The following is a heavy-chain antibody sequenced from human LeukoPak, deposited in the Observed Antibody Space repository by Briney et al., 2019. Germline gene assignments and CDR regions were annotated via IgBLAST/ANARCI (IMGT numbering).Heavy chain of an antibody. V-gene: IGHV1-69*13. CDR3: ARVKGSRDYICGSYDY. CDR1: GGTFSSYA. D-gene: IGHD3-16*01. J-gene: IGHJ4*02. CDR2: IIPIFGTA. Sequence: SVKVSCKASGGTFSSYAISWVRQAPGQGLEWMGGIIPIFGTANYAQKFQGRVTITADESTSTAYMELSSLRSEDTAVYYCARVKGSRDYICGSYDYWGKGTLVTVSS.